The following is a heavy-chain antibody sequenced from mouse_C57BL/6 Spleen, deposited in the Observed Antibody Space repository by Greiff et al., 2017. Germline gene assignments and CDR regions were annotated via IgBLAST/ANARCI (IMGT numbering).Heavy chain of an antibody. CDR2: IDPSDSAT. CDR3: ARYGNCYYVDY. D-gene: IGHD1-1*01. V-gene: IGHV1-52*01. CDR1: GYTFTSYW. J-gene: IGHJ2*02. Sequence: QVQLQQPGAELVRPGSSVKLSCKASGYTFTSYWMHWVKQRPIQGLEWISNIDPSDSATHYNHKFKDKATLTVDKSSSTAYMQLSSLTSEDSAVYYCARYGNCYYVDYWGQGTSLTVSS.